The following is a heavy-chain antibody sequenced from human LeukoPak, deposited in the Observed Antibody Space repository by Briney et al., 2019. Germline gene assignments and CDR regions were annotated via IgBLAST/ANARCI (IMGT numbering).Heavy chain of an antibody. Sequence: ASVKVSCKASGYTFTSYGISWVRQAPGQGLEWMGWISAYNGNTNYAQKLQGRVTMTTDTSTSIAYMELRSLGSDDTAVYYCARDLEAAAGPGWFDPWGQGTLVTVSS. CDR3: ARDLEAAAGPGWFDP. D-gene: IGHD6-13*01. V-gene: IGHV1-18*01. J-gene: IGHJ5*02. CDR1: GYTFTSYG. CDR2: ISAYNGNT.